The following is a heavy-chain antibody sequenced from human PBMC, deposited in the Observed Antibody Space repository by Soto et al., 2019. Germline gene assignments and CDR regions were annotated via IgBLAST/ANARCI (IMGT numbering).Heavy chain of an antibody. J-gene: IGHJ6*02. V-gene: IGHV2-5*02. CDR2: IYWDDDK. Sequence: QITLKESGPTLVKPTQTLTLTCTFSGFSLSTSGVGVGWIRQPPGKALEWLALIYWDDDKRYSPSLKSRLTITKYTSNNQVVLTMTNMDPVDTATYYCARLYRRSWRSYSYYYSMDVWGQGTTVTVSS. D-gene: IGHD6-13*01. CDR3: ARLYRRSWRSYSYYYSMDV. CDR1: GFSLSTSGVG.